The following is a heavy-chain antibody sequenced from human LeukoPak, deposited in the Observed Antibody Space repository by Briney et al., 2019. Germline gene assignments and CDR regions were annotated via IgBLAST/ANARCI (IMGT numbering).Heavy chain of an antibody. CDR3: ARRYGSRRKQYYYYYYYMDV. D-gene: IGHD3-10*01. CDR1: GGSFSGYH. Sequence: SETLSLTCAVYGGSFSGYHWNWIRQPPGKGLEWIGEINHSGSTNYNPSLKSRVTISVDTSKNQFSLKLSSVTAADTAVYYCARRYGSRRKQYYYYYYYMDVWGKGTTVTISS. J-gene: IGHJ6*03. CDR2: INHSGST. V-gene: IGHV4-34*01.